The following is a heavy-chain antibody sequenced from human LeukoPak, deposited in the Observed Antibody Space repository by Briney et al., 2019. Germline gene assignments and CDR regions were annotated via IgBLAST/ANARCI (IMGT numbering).Heavy chain of an antibody. CDR3: ARARKVDAFDI. CDR1: GFTFSYYS. V-gene: IGHV3-48*04. J-gene: IGHJ3*02. D-gene: IGHD1-14*01. CDR2: ISSSSSTI. Sequence: GGSLRLSCAASGFTFSYYSMNWVRRAPGKGLEWVSYISSSSSTIYYADSVKGRFTISRDNAKNSLYLQMNSLRADDTAVYYCARARKVDAFDIWGQGTMVTVSS.